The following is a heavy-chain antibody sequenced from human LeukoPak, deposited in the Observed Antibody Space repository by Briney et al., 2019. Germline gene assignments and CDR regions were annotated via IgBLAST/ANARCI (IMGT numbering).Heavy chain of an antibody. CDR1: GFTFSSYA. D-gene: IGHD5-12*01. Sequence: GGSLRLFCAASGFTFSSYAMNWVRQAPGKGLEWVSAISGSGGSTYYADSVKGRFTISRDNSKNTLYLQMNSLRAEDTAVYYCAKVVGLRPTYYFDYWGQGTLVTVSS. V-gene: IGHV3-23*01. CDR3: AKVVGLRPTYYFDY. J-gene: IGHJ4*02. CDR2: ISGSGGST.